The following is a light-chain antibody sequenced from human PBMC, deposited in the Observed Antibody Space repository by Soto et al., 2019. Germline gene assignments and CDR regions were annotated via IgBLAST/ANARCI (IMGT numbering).Light chain of an antibody. CDR1: SSNIGSNT. CDR2: SND. V-gene: IGLV1-44*01. Sequence: QSVLTQPPSASGTPGQRVTISCSGSSSNIGSNTVNWYQQLPGTAPKVLMYSNDQRPSGVPDRFSGSKSGTSASLAISGLQSEDEADYYCAAWDDSLNGVLFGGGTKLTVL. CDR3: AAWDDSLNGVL. J-gene: IGLJ2*01.